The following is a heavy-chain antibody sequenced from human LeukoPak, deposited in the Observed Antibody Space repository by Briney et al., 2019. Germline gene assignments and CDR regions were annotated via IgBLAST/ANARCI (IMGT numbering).Heavy chain of an antibody. CDR2: ISSSSSTI. J-gene: IGHJ4*02. CDR1: GFTFSSYS. D-gene: IGHD2-15*01. CDR3: AREGGYCSGGSCYWDDY. V-gene: IGHV3-48*01. Sequence: GGSLRLSCAASGFTFSSYSMNSVRQAPGKGLGWVSYISSSSSTIYYADSVKGRFTISRDNAKNSLYLQMNSLRAEDTAVYYCAREGGYCSGGSCYWDDYWGQGTLVTVSS.